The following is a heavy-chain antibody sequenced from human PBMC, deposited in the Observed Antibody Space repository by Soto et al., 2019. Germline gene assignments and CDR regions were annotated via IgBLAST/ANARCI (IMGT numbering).Heavy chain of an antibody. CDR1: GYTFTHFY. D-gene: IGHD3-9*01. Sequence: ASVKVSCKASGYTFTHFYITWVRQAPGQGLEWMGAISPHNFNTNYAQKFRGRATLTTEKPTNTAYMDLRSLTSDDTAVYYCARDEGGYDILTGYYKAHHFDYWGQGVPVTVS. CDR3: ARDEGGYDILTGYYKAHHFDY. V-gene: IGHV1-18*01. J-gene: IGHJ4*02. CDR2: ISPHNFNT.